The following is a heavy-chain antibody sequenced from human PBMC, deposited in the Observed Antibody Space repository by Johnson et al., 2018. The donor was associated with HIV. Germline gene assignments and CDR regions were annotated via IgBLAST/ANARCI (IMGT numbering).Heavy chain of an antibody. CDR3: ARANFNYYDSSGPDGHDAFDI. Sequence: VQLVVSGGGLVQPGGSLRLSGSTSRFTFSSYWMSWVRQAPGKGLEWVANIKQDGSEKYYVDSVKGRFTISRDNAKNSLYLQMNSLRAEDTAVYYCARANFNYYDSSGPDGHDAFDIWGQGTMVTVSS. D-gene: IGHD3-22*01. V-gene: IGHV3-7*01. CDR1: RFTFSSYW. CDR2: IKQDGSEK. J-gene: IGHJ3*02.